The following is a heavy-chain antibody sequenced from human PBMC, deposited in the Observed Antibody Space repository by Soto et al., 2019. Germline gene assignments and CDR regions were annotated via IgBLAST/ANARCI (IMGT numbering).Heavy chain of an antibody. CDR3: AKEAGSAYSGMDV. D-gene: IGHD6-19*01. V-gene: IGHV5-51*01. CDR1: GYSFSNTW. Sequence: GESLKISCKGSGYSFSNTWINWVRQMPGKGLEWMGIIYPGNSETRYSPSFQGQVTISADKSINTAYLQWSSLKASDTATYYCAKEAGSAYSGMDVWGQGTTVTVSS. CDR2: IYPGNSET. J-gene: IGHJ6*02.